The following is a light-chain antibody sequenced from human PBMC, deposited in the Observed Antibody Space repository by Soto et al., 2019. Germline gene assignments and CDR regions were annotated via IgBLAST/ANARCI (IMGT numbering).Light chain of an antibody. CDR1: QSVSNN. CDR2: YAS. V-gene: IGKV3-15*01. Sequence: EIMMTQSPVTLSVSPGERATLSCRASQSVSNNLAWYQQKPGQAPRLLIYYASTRATGIPARFSGSGSGTEFTLTISSLQSEDFALYYCQQYGSSPRTFGQGTKLEIK. J-gene: IGKJ2*02. CDR3: QQYGSSPRT.